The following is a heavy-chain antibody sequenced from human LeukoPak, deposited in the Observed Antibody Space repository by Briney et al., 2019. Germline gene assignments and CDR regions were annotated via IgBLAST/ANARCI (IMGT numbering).Heavy chain of an antibody. CDR3: ARAGDETYYYDSSGYYYWAY. Sequence: GGSLRLSCAASGFTFSSYWMSWVRQAPGKGLEWVAHIKQDGSEKYYVDSVKGRFTISRDNAKNSLYLQMNSLRAEDTAVYYCARAGDETYYYDSSGYYYWAYWGQGTLVTVSS. CDR1: GFTFSSYW. V-gene: IGHV3-7*01. J-gene: IGHJ4*02. CDR2: IKQDGSEK. D-gene: IGHD3-22*01.